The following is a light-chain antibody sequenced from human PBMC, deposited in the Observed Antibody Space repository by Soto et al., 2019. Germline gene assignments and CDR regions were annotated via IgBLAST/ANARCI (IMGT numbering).Light chain of an antibody. J-gene: IGLJ1*01. Sequence: QSALTQPASVSGSPGQSITISCTGTSSDVGGYNYVSWYQQHPGKAPKLMIYEVRNRPSGVANRLSGSKSGNTASLTISGLQAEDEADYYCSSYTSSTLYVFGTGTKVTVL. V-gene: IGLV2-14*01. CDR3: SSYTSSTLYV. CDR2: EVR. CDR1: SSDVGGYNY.